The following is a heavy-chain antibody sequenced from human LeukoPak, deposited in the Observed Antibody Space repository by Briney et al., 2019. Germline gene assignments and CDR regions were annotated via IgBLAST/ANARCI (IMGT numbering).Heavy chain of an antibody. Sequence: GRSLRLSCAASGFTFSSYGMHCVRQAPGKGLEWVAVIWYDGSNKYYADSVKGRFTISRDNSKNTVYLQMNSLRAEDTAVYYCARDRPYGGPLYWGQGTLVTVSS. CDR1: GFTFSSYG. V-gene: IGHV3-33*01. CDR2: IWYDGSNK. D-gene: IGHD4-23*01. J-gene: IGHJ4*02. CDR3: ARDRPYGGPLY.